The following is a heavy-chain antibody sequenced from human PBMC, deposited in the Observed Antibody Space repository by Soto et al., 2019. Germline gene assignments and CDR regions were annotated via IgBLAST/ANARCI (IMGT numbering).Heavy chain of an antibody. CDR3: ASHETPRYFDWLLYRSYCCMDV. D-gene: IGHD3-9*01. CDR2: ISYEGSIK. Sequence: PGGSLRLSCAASGFTFSSYGMHWVRQGPGKGLEWVAVISYEGSIKFYADSVKGRFTISRGNSKNTLYLQMNSLRAEDTAVYYCASHETPRYFDWLLYRSYCCMDVWGQGTTVTVSS. V-gene: IGHV3-30*03. CDR1: GFTFSSYG. J-gene: IGHJ6*02.